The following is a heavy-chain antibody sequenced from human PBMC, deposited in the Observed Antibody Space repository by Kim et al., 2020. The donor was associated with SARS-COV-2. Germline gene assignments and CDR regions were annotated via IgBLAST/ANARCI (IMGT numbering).Heavy chain of an antibody. Sequence: YNPSLKSQVTISANTSKNQFSLKLNSVTAADTAVYYCARSIVGVTSGFDPWGQGTLVTVSS. V-gene: IGHV4-39*01. D-gene: IGHD1-26*01. CDR3: ARSIVGVTSGFDP. J-gene: IGHJ5*02.